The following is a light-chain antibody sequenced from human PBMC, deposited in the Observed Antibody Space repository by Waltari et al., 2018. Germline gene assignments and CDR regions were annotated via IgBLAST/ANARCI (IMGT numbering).Light chain of an antibody. J-gene: IGKJ1*01. CDR3: QHYVRLPAT. CDR2: AAS. Sequence: EIVSPQSPGTLSLSPGERVTLSCRASQSVSRSLTWYQQKPGQAPRLLIYAASSRATGIPGRVSGSGSGTDFSLTISRLEPEDFAVYDCQHYVRLPATFGQGTKVEI. V-gene: IGKV3-20*01. CDR1: QSVSRS.